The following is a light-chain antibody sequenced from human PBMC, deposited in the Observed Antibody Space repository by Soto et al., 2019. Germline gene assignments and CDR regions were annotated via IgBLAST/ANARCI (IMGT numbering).Light chain of an antibody. CDR3: QQYGSSRT. Sequence: DIVLTQSPGTLSLSPGERATLSYRASQSVSSNYLAWYQQKPGQAPRLLIYGASSRATGIPDRFSGSGSGTDFTLTISRLEPEDFAVYYRQQYGSSRTFGQGTKVDIK. CDR2: GAS. CDR1: QSVSSNY. J-gene: IGKJ1*01. V-gene: IGKV3-20*01.